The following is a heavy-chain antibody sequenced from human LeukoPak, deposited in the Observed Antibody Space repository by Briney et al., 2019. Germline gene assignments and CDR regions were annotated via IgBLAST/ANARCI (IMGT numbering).Heavy chain of an antibody. CDR1: GYNFTNYL. CDR3: ARLYYYDSSGPDY. V-gene: IGHV5-51*01. Sequence: GASLKISCKGSGYNFTNYLIVWVRQMPGKGLECMGIIYPGDSESRYSPSFKGQVTISVDNSISTAYLQWGSLKASDTAMYYCARLYYYDSSGPDYWGQGTLVTVSS. J-gene: IGHJ4*02. D-gene: IGHD3-22*01. CDR2: IYPGDSES.